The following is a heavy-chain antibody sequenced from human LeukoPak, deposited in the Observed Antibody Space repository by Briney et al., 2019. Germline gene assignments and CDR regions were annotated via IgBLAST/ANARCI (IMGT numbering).Heavy chain of an antibody. J-gene: IGHJ5*02. Sequence: GGSLRLSCAASGFTFSSYAMSWVRQAPGKGLEWVSAISGSGGSTYYADSVKGRLTISRDNSKNTLYLQMNSLRAEDTAVYYCAKDPIVVVVAATPNWFDPWGQGTLVTVSS. CDR1: GFTFSSYA. D-gene: IGHD2-15*01. CDR2: ISGSGGST. V-gene: IGHV3-23*01. CDR3: AKDPIVVVVAATPNWFDP.